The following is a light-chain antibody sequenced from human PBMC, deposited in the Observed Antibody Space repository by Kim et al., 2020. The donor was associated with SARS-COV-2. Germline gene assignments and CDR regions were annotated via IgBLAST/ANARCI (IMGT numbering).Light chain of an antibody. J-gene: IGLJ2*01. V-gene: IGLV2-23*02. CDR3: SSYAVPGTWI. CDR2: EVT. CDR1: SSDIGRFGL. Sequence: QSALTQPASVSGSPGQSITISCSGTSSDIGRFGLVSWYQRHPDKAPKLIIYEVTYRPSGISPRFSGSKSGNTASLTISGLQAEDEADFYCSSYAVPGTWIFGGGTQLTVL.